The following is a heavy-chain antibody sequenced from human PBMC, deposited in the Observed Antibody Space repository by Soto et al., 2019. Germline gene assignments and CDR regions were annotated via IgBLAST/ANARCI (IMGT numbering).Heavy chain of an antibody. D-gene: IGHD6-13*01. CDR3: ASQQLVHYYYGMDV. V-gene: IGHV4-39*01. CDR2: IYYSGST. CDR1: GGSISSSSYY. J-gene: IGHJ6*02. Sequence: QLQLQESGPGLVKPSETLSLTCTVSGGSISSSSYYWGWIRQPPGKGLEWIGSIYYSGSTYYNPSLKSRVTIPVDTSKNQFALKLSSVTAADTAVYYCASQQLVHYYYGMDVWGQGTTVTVSS.